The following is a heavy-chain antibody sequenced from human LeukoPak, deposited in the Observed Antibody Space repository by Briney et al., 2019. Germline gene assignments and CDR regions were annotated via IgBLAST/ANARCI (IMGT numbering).Heavy chain of an antibody. D-gene: IGHD2-15*01. CDR3: ARDKGYCSGGSCYQGAYYYYGMDV. J-gene: IGHJ6*02. V-gene: IGHV4-31*03. CDR1: GGSISSGGYY. Sequence: PSETLSLTCTVSGGSISSGGYYWSWIRQHPGKGLEWIGYIYYSGSTYYNSSLKSRVTISVDTSKNQFSLKLSSVTAADTAVYYCARDKGYCSGGSCYQGAYYYYGMDVWGQGTTVTVSS. CDR2: IYYSGST.